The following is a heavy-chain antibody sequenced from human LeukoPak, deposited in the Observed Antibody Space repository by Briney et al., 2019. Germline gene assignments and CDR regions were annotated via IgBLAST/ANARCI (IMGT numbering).Heavy chain of an antibody. V-gene: IGHV3-30*03. CDR3: AQGGSEIYYFYHGMDV. CDR2: ISYDGSNK. D-gene: IGHD3-10*01. CDR1: GLSLNSYA. J-gene: IGHJ6*02. Sequence: GGSLRLSCAASGLSLNSYAIHWVRQAPGKGLEWVAAISYDGSNKHYADSVRGRFTISRDNSKNTLYLQMNSLGSDDTAVYYCAQGGSEIYYFYHGMDVWGRGTTVTVSS.